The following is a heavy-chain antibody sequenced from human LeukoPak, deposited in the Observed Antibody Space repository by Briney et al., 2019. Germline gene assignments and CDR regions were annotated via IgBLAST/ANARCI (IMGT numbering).Heavy chain of an antibody. CDR3: ARDLLCGGASCYEPDTFDI. J-gene: IGHJ3*02. V-gene: IGHV3-48*03. CDR2: ISSGCGTI. D-gene: IGHD2-15*01. CDR1: GFTFSSYE. Sequence: GSLRLSCAASGFTFSSYELNWVRQAPGKGLEWISYISSGCGTIYYADSVKGRFTISRDDARNSLYLKMKSLRAEDTAVYYCARDLLCGGASCYEPDTFDIWGQGTMVTVSS.